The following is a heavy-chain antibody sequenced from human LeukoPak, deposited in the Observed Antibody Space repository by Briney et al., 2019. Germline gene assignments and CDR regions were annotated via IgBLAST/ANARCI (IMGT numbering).Heavy chain of an antibody. D-gene: IGHD1-1*01. CDR1: GGGSISSSTYC. Sequence: SETLSLTCTVSGGGSISSSTYCWAWIRQPPGKGLEWIGSIYYNGSSYYSPFLKSRVTISVDTSKSQFSLEVSSVTAADAAVYYCAIHGRTMTTSTFDYWGQGTLVTVSS. CDR2: IYYNGSS. J-gene: IGHJ4*02. CDR3: AIHGRTMTTSTFDY. V-gene: IGHV4-39*01.